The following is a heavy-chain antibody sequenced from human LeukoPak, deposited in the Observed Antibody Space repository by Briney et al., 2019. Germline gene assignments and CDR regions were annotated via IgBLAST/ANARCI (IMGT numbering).Heavy chain of an antibody. Sequence: ASVTVSCKASGYTFTGYYMHWVRQAPGQGLEWMGWINPDSGGTNYAQKFQGRVTMTRDTSISTAYMELSRLRSDDTAVYYCARDRYSSSWYRSGHYYYYMDVWGKGTTVTVSS. CDR2: INPDSGGT. V-gene: IGHV1-2*02. CDR3: ARDRYSSSWYRSGHYYYYMDV. J-gene: IGHJ6*03. CDR1: GYTFTGYY. D-gene: IGHD6-13*01.